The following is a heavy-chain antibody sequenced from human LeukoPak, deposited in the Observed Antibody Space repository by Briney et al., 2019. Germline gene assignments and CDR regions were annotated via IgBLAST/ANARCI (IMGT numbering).Heavy chain of an antibody. CDR3: ARLSGWFDP. D-gene: IGHD3-3*02. CDR1: GGSISSSSYY. CDR2: IYYSGST. Sequence: PSETLSLTCTASGGSISSSSYYWGWIRQPPGKGLEWIGSIYYSGSTYYNPSLKSRVTISVDTSKNQFSLKLSSVTAADTAVYYCARLSGWFDPWGQGTLVTVSS. J-gene: IGHJ5*02. V-gene: IGHV4-39*07.